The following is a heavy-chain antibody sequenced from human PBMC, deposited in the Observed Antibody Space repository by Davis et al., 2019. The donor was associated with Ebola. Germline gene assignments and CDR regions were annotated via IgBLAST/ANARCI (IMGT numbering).Heavy chain of an antibody. CDR2: FDPEDEET. CDR3: ATHISYYYDSSGDYFDY. Sequence: ASVKVSCKVSGYTLSDLSIHWVRQAPGKGLEWMGGFDPEDEETIYAQKFQGRVTTTEDTSTDTAHMELSSLRSEDTAVYYCATHISYYYDSSGDYFDYWGQGTLVTVSS. V-gene: IGHV1-24*01. J-gene: IGHJ4*02. D-gene: IGHD3-22*01. CDR1: GYTLSDLS.